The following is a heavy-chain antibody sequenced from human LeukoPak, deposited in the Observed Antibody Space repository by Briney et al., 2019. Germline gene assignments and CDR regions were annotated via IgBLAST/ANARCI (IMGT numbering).Heavy chain of an antibody. CDR1: GFTFSHYW. J-gene: IGHJ4*02. Sequence: PGGSLRLSCAASGFTFSHYWMSWVRQAPGKGPEWVANIKQDGSEKYYVDSVKGRFTISIDTAKNSLYLQMNSLRAEDTAVYYCARVLRVVTIFGVTPRHFDYWGQGTLVTVSS. CDR2: IKQDGSEK. CDR3: ARVLRVVTIFGVTPRHFDY. D-gene: IGHD3-3*01. V-gene: IGHV3-7*01.